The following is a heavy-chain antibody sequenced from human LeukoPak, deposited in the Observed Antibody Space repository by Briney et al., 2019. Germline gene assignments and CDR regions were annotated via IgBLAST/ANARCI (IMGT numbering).Heavy chain of an antibody. Sequence: GSLRLSCAASGFTFSSYAMSWVRQAPGKGLEWIGYIYYSGSTNYNPSLKSRITISVDTSKNQFSLKLSSVTAADTAVYYCATAGVFREGLFGPARHDAFDIWGQGTMVTVSS. D-gene: IGHD3-3*01. V-gene: IGHV4-59*12. CDR1: GFTFSSYA. J-gene: IGHJ3*02. CDR3: ATAGVFREGLFGPARHDAFDI. CDR2: IYYSGST.